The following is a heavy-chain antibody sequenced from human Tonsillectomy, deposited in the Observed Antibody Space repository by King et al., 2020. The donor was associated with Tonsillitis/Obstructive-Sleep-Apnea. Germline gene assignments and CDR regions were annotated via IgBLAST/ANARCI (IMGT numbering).Heavy chain of an antibody. CDR3: ARLEGYCSSTNCYGVDY. CDR1: GGTFSSYA. D-gene: IGHD2-2*01. CDR2: VIPLFGAA. Sequence: VQLVQSGAEVKKPGSSVKVSCKASGGTFSSYAISWVGQAPGQGLELMGGVIPLFGAANYAQKFQGRVTITADESTSTAYMELSSLRSEDTAVYYCARLEGYCSSTNCYGVDYWGQGTLVTVSS. V-gene: IGHV1-69*01. J-gene: IGHJ4*02.